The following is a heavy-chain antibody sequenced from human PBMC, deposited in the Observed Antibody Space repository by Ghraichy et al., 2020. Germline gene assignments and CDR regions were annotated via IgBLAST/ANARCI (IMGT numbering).Heavy chain of an antibody. CDR1: GGSISSSSYY. D-gene: IGHD6-13*01. V-gene: IGHV4-39*01. CDR2: IYYSGST. Sequence: PSATLSLTCTVSGGSISSSSYYWGWIRQPPGKGLEWIGSIYYSGSTYYNPSLKSRVTISVDTSKNQFSLKLSSVTAADTAVYYCARQRAAAGTGHYDYWGQGTLVTVSS. J-gene: IGHJ4*02. CDR3: ARQRAAAGTGHYDY.